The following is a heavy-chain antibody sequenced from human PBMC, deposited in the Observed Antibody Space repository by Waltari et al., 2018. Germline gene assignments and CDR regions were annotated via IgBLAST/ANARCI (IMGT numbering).Heavy chain of an antibody. CDR2: IYHSGST. CDR1: GYSISSGYY. CDR3: ARVGVRYFDWLPEYNWFDP. Sequence: QVQLQESGPGLVKPSETLSLTCAVSGYSISSGYYWGWIRQPPGKGLEWIGSIYHSGSTAYTPSLKSRVTISVDTSKNQFSLKLSSVTAADTAVYYCARVGVRYFDWLPEYNWFDPWGQGTLVTVSS. V-gene: IGHV4-38-2*01. J-gene: IGHJ5*02. D-gene: IGHD3-9*01.